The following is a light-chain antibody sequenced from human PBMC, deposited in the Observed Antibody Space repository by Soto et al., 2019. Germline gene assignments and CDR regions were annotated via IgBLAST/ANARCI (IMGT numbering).Light chain of an antibody. Sequence: EIVLTQSPGNLSLSPGERATLSCRASQTISRSYLGWYQQKPGQAPRVLMTGASNRATGVPDRFSGSGSGTDFTLTISSLQSEDFAVYYCQHYVTWPLTFGGGTKVE. J-gene: IGKJ4*01. V-gene: IGKV3-20*01. CDR2: GAS. CDR3: QHYVTWPLT. CDR1: QTISRSY.